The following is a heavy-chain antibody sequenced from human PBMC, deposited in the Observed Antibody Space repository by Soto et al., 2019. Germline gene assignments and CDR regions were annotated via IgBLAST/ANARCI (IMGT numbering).Heavy chain of an antibody. CDR3: VRERQFVRDFYYGMDV. V-gene: IGHV3-21*01. J-gene: IGHJ6*02. D-gene: IGHD6-6*01. Sequence: EVHLVDSGGGLVKPGGSLRLSCAASGFTFNTYSMTWVRQAPGQGLEWVSSISNTGAHIYYADSVRGRFTISRDNAKKSLYLQMNSLTAEDTAVYYCVRERQFVRDFYYGMDVWGRGTTVTVSS. CDR1: GFTFNTYS. CDR2: ISNTGAHI.